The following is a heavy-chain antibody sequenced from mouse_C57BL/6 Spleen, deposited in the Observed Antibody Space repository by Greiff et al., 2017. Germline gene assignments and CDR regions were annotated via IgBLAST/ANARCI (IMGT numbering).Heavy chain of an antibody. CDR2: IHPNSGST. V-gene: IGHV1-64*01. J-gene: IGHJ2*01. D-gene: IGHD2-3*01. CDR1: GYTFTSYW. CDR3: ARYDGYPYVDY. Sequence: VQLQQPGAELVKPGASVKLSCKASGYTFTSYWMHWVKQRPGQGLEWIGMIHPNSGSTNYNEKFKSKATLTVDKSSSTAYMQLSSLTSEDSAVYYCARYDGYPYVDYWGQGTTLTVSS.